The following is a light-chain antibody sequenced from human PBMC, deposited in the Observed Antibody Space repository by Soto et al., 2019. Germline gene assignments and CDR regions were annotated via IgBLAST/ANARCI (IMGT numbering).Light chain of an antibody. J-gene: IGLJ2*01. CDR1: SGHSNYA. Sequence: QLVLTQPPSASASLGASVKLTCTLSSGHSNYAIAWHQQQSEKGPRYLMKLNSDGSHSKGDGIPDRFSGSSSGAERYLTISSLQSEDEADYYCQTWGSGIVVFGGGTKLIVL. V-gene: IGLV4-69*01. CDR3: QTWGSGIVV. CDR2: LNSDGSH.